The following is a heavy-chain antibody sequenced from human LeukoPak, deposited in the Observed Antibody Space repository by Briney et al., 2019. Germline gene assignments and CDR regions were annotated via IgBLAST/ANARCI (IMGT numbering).Heavy chain of an antibody. V-gene: IGHV3-23*01. CDR3: ARPRLTVAGTRYFDP. CDR2: ISGSGGST. J-gene: IGHJ5*02. D-gene: IGHD6-19*01. Sequence: GGSLRLSCAASGFTFSTYAMTWVRQAPGKGLEWVSGISGSGGSTYYADSVKGRFTISRDNSRNTLFLQMNSLRPEDTAVYYCARPRLTVAGTRYFDPWGQGTLVTVSS. CDR1: GFTFSTYA.